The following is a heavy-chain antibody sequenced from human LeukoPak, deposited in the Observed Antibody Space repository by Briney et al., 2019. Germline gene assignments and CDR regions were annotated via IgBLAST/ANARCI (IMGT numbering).Heavy chain of an antibody. D-gene: IGHD2-2*01. J-gene: IGHJ4*02. CDR3: ARRYCSSTSCRTIDY. CDR1: GGSISSSSYY. Sequence: SETLSLTCTVSGGSISSSSYYWGWIRQPPGKGLEWIGSIYYSGSTYYNPSLKSRVTISVDTSKNQFSLKLNSVTAADTAVYCCARRYCSSTSCRTIDYWGQGTLVTVSS. V-gene: IGHV4-39*07. CDR2: IYYSGST.